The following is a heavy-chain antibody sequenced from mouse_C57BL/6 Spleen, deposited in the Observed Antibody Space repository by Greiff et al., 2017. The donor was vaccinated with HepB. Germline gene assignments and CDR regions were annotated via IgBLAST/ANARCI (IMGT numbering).Heavy chain of an antibody. CDR1: GYTFTSYG. J-gene: IGHJ4*01. Sequence: QVQLKQSGAELARPGASVKLSCKASGYTFTSYGISWVKQSTGQGLEWIGEIYPRSGNTYYNEKFKGKATLTADKSSSTAYMELRSLTSEDSAVYFCARREGYDGISDAMDYWGQGTSVTVSS. CDR2: IYPRSGNT. V-gene: IGHV1-81*01. D-gene: IGHD2-3*01. CDR3: ARREGYDGISDAMDY.